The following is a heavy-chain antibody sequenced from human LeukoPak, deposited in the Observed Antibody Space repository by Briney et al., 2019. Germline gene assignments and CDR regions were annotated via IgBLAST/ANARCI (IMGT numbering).Heavy chain of an antibody. V-gene: IGHV1-46*01. D-gene: IGHD3-10*01. CDR1: AYTFTSYY. CDR3: ARAGSSVREVVY. J-gene: IGHJ4*02. Sequence: ASVKVSCKASAYTFTSYYMHWVRQAPGQGLEWMGIINPSGGSTSYAQKFQGRVTMTRDTSTSTVYMELSSLRSEDTAVYYCARAGSSVREVVYWGQGTLVTVSS. CDR2: INPSGGST.